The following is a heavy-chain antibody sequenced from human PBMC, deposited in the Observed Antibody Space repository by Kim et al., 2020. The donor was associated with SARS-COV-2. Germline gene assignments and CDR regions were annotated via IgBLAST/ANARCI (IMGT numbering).Heavy chain of an antibody. V-gene: IGHV1-18*04. CDR2: ISVYNSDT. D-gene: IGHD2-2*01. CDR1: GYTFTSYG. CDR3: ARDTRYCTSASCYSPAPDFDY. J-gene: IGHJ4*02. Sequence: ASVKVSCKTSGYTFTSYGISWVRQAPGQGLEWMGWISVYNSDTNYAQKLQGRVTMTTDTSTSTAYMELRSLRSDDTAVYYCARDTRYCTSASCYSPAPDFDYWGQGTLVTVSS.